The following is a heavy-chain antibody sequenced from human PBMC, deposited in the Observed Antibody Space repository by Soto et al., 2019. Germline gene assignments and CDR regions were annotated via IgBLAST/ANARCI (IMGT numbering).Heavy chain of an antibody. CDR3: ARHKSGSDWLDP. J-gene: IGHJ5*02. D-gene: IGHD2-15*01. CDR2: IYYSGST. Sequence: SETLSLTCTVSGGSISSGGYYWSWIRQHPGKGLEWIGYIYYSGSTYYNPSLKSRVTLSVDTSNNEFSLKLVSVTAPDTAVYYCARHKSGSDWLDPWGQGTLVTVSS. V-gene: IGHV4-39*01. CDR1: GGSISSGGYY.